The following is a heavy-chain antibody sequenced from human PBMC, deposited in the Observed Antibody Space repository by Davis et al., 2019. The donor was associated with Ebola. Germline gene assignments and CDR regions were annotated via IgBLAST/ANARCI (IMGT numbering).Heavy chain of an antibody. CDR2: FYYTGST. D-gene: IGHD3-22*01. V-gene: IGHV4-59*01. Sequence: MPSETLSLTCTVSGCSITSYYWSWIQQPPGTGLEWIGYFYYTGSTSYNPSLKSRVTISVDTSRNQFSLRLSSVTAADTAVYYCARDPLCSGYYDSWGQGTLVTVSS. CDR1: GCSITSYY. J-gene: IGHJ4*02. CDR3: ARDPLCSGYYDS.